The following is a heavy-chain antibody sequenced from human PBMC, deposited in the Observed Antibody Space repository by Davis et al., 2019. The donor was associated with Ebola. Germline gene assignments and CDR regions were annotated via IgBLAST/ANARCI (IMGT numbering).Heavy chain of an antibody. J-gene: IGHJ6*03. D-gene: IGHD3-22*01. CDR1: GFSFSGYD. V-gene: IGHV3-23*01. Sequence: GESLKISCAASGFSFSGYDMSWVRQAPGRGLEWVSLISGSGAGQYYADSVKGRFTISRDNSMNTLYLQMDSLRAEDTAVYYCVGDSSGYNYERMYYTYYMDVWGKGTTVTVSS. CDR3: VGDSSGYNYERMYYTYYMDV. CDR2: ISGSGAGQ.